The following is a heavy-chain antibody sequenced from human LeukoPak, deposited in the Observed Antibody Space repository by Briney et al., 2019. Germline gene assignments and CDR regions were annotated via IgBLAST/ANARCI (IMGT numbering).Heavy chain of an antibody. CDR2: INTSGYT. Sequence: SETLSLTCTVSGGSISSHYWSWIPPPAGKGLEWIVRINTSGYTNYKSYLQSRVTMSVDTSKNQFSLKLTSVTAADTAVYYCARDYTVGPNDSFDFWGQETMVTVSS. J-gene: IGHJ3*01. CDR1: GGSISSHY. CDR3: ARDYTVGPNDSFDF. D-gene: IGHD1-26*01. V-gene: IGHV4-4*07.